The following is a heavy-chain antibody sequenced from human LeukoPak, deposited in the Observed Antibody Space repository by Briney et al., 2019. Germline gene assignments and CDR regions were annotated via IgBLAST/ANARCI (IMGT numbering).Heavy chain of an antibody. D-gene: IGHD5-18*01. J-gene: IGHJ6*03. Sequence: ASVKVSCKASGYTFTSYGISWVRQAPGQGLEWMGWISAYNGSTNYAQKLQGRVTMTTDTSTSTAYMELRSLRSDDTAVYYCARDFVDTAMGTGAYYYYYYMDVWGKGTTVTVSS. CDR1: GYTFTSYG. CDR2: ISAYNGST. CDR3: ARDFVDTAMGTGAYYYYYYMDV. V-gene: IGHV1-18*01.